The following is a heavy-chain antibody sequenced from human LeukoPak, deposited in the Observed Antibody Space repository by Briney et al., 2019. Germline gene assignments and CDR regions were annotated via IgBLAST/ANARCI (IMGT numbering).Heavy chain of an antibody. Sequence: GGSLRLSCAASEFTFSNYAMSWVRQAPGRGLEWVSAISGSGGSTYYADSVKGRFTISRDNSKNTLYLQMNSLRAEDTAVYYCAKDLLVVPAVMSETDAFDIWGQGTMVTVSS. CDR1: EFTFSNYA. CDR2: ISGSGGST. J-gene: IGHJ3*02. V-gene: IGHV3-23*01. CDR3: AKDLLVVPAVMSETDAFDI. D-gene: IGHD2-2*01.